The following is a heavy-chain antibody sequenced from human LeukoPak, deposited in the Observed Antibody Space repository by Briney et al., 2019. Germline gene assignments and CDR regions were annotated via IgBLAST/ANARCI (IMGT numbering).Heavy chain of an antibody. J-gene: IGHJ4*02. D-gene: IGHD3-22*01. CDR2: LYYSGSI. V-gene: IGHV4-39*01. CDR1: GGAITGGSYY. CDR3: ARQYYDSTGYYYFDY. Sequence: SEALSLTCTVSGGAITGGSYYWGWIRQSPGKGLEWIGSLYYSGSIYYNPSLKSRVSMSADTSKNQFSLKLNSLTAADRAVYYCARQYYDSTGYYYFDYWDQGTLVTDSS.